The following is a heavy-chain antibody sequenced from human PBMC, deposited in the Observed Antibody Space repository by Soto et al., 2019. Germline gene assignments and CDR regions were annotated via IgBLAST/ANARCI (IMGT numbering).Heavy chain of an antibody. CDR3: ARGLCYCSGWEPAPISY. V-gene: IGHV4-4*02. CDR2: IYHSGST. J-gene: IGHJ4*02. D-gene: IGHD6-25*01. Sequence: SETLSLTCAVSGGSISSSNWWSWVRQPPGKGLEWIGEIYHSGSTNYNPSLKSRVTISVDKSKNQFSLKLSSVTAADTAVYYCARGLCYCSGWEPAPISYWGKGSLVPVS. CDR1: GGSISSSNW.